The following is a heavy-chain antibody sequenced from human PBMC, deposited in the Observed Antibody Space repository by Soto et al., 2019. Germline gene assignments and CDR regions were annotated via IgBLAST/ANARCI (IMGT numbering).Heavy chain of an antibody. D-gene: IGHD6-19*01. Sequence: GGSLRLSCAASGFTFSSFWMHWVRQAPGRGLVWVSRINRDGSDANYADSVKGRFTISRDNAKNTLYLQMHSLRAEDTAVYYCAKDLSVAGFDHWGQGTRVTVS. J-gene: IGHJ4*02. CDR1: GFTFSSFW. CDR2: INRDGSDA. CDR3: AKDLSVAGFDH. V-gene: IGHV3-74*01.